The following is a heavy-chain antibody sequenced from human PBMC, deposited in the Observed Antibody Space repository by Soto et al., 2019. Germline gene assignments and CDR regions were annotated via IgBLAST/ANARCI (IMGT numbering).Heavy chain of an antibody. CDR3: ARSPITMVRGVNPYYYYYGMEV. D-gene: IGHD3-10*01. CDR2: INPSGGST. J-gene: IGHJ6*02. Sequence: ASVKVSCKASGYTFTSYYMHWVRQAPGQGLEWMGIINPSGGSTSYAQKFQGRVTMTRDTSTSTVYMELSSLRSEDTAVYYCARSPITMVRGVNPYYYYYGMEVWGQGKTVTV. V-gene: IGHV1-46*01. CDR1: GYTFTSYY.